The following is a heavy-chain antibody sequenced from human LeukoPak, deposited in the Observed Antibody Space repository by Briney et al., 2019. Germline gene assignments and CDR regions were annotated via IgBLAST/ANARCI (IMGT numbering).Heavy chain of an antibody. V-gene: IGHV4-34*01. CDR1: GGSFSGYY. J-gene: IGHJ4*02. D-gene: IGHD3-9*01. Sequence: PSETLSLTCAVYGGSFSGYYWSWIRQPPGKGLEWIGEINHSGSTNYNPSLKSRVTISVDTSKNQFSLKLSSVTAADTAVYYCARVEDYDILTGQPVYYFDYWGQGTLVTVSS. CDR2: INHSGST. CDR3: ARVEDYDILTGQPVYYFDY.